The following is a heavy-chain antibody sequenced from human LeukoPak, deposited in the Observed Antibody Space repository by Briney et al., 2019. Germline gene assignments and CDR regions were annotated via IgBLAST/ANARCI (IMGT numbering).Heavy chain of an antibody. CDR2: INPDGSTT. CDR1: GFIFSNYW. D-gene: IGHD3-22*01. V-gene: IGHV3-74*01. J-gene: IGHJ3*02. Sequence: GGSLRLSCAASGFIFSNYWMHWVRQAPGKGLVWVSRINPDGSTTTYADSVKGRFTISRDNAKNTLSLQMNSLRAEDTAVYYCAKEAVNYYDSSGYFDDAFDIWGQGTMVTVSS. CDR3: AKEAVNYYDSSGYFDDAFDI.